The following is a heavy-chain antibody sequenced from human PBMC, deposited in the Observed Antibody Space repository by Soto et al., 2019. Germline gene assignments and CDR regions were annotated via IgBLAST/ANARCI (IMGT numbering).Heavy chain of an antibody. CDR1: GYTFTSYA. CDR3: ARCAAGFDY. CDR2: INAGNFNT. Sequence: ASVKVSCKASGYTFTSYAMHLVRQAPVQILELIVWINAGNFNTKYSQKFQGRFTITMYTSAITSYMELSSLRSEDTAIYYCARCAAGFDYWGQGTMVTVSS. J-gene: IGHJ4*02. D-gene: IGHD6-13*01. V-gene: IGHV1-3*01.